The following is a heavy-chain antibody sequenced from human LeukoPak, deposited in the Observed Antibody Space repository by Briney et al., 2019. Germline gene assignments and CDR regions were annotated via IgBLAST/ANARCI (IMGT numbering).Heavy chain of an antibody. Sequence: GGSLRLSCEASGFTFSSYTMNWVRQAPGKGLEWVSSISSGSNYIYYADSVKGRFTISRDNAKNSLYLQMNSLRAEDTAVYYCARGLPAAGYWYFDLWGRGTLVTVSS. CDR3: ARGLPAAGYWYFDL. V-gene: IGHV3-21*01. CDR2: ISSGSNYI. D-gene: IGHD6-13*01. J-gene: IGHJ2*01. CDR1: GFTFSSYT.